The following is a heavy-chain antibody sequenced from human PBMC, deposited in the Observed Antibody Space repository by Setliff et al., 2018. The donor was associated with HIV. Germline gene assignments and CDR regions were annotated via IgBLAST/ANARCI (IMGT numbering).Heavy chain of an antibody. Sequence: GESLKISCKGSGFTFTDYWIGWVRQMPEKGLEWMGIIYPDDSDTRYSPSLQGQVTMSADKLINTAYLQWSSLKASDTAMYYCARQGDYDILTGYYRGPHDAFDIWGQGTMVTVSS. CDR2: IYPDDSDT. CDR3: ARQGDYDILTGYYRGPHDAFDI. J-gene: IGHJ3*02. D-gene: IGHD3-9*01. CDR1: GFTFTDYW. V-gene: IGHV5-51*01.